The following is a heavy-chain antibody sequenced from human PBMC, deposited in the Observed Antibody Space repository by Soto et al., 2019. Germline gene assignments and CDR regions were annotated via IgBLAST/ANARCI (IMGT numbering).Heavy chain of an antibody. CDR3: ARDRNAAGSDY. J-gene: IGHJ4*02. D-gene: IGHD1-1*01. V-gene: IGHV3-11*01. CDR1: GFTFSDFY. CDR2: ISSGSTNI. Sequence: QVQLVESGGGLDKPGGSLRLSCAASGFTFSDFYMSWIRQAPGKGLEWISYISSGSTNIFYADYVKGRFTVSRDNAKNSVYLQMDSLRAEDTAVYYCARDRNAAGSDYWGQGSMVTVSS.